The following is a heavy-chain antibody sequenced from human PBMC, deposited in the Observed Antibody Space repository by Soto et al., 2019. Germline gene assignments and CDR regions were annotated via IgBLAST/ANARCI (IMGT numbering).Heavy chain of an antibody. J-gene: IGHJ4*02. CDR1: GGSISSYY. Sequence: SETLSLTCTGSGGSISSYYWSWIRQPPGKGLEWIGSIYYSGSTYYNPSLKSRVTISVDTSKNQFSLKLSSVTAADTAVYYCASEYCSGGSCYFDYWGQGTLVTVSS. V-gene: IGHV4-59*05. CDR3: ASEYCSGGSCYFDY. CDR2: IYYSGST. D-gene: IGHD2-15*01.